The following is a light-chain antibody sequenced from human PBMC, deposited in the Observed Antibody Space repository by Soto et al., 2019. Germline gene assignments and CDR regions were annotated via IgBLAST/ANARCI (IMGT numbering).Light chain of an antibody. V-gene: IGKV3-20*01. CDR3: QQYCMPEII. CDR2: DTS. J-gene: IGKJ5*01. CDR1: QSLANSF. Sequence: LTQSPGPLSLSPGERATLSCRVSQSLANSFIAWYQQKPGQAPRLLIYDTSSRASGIPDRFSGSGSGTDFTLTISRLETEDFAVFYCQQYCMPEIIFGQGTRLEIK.